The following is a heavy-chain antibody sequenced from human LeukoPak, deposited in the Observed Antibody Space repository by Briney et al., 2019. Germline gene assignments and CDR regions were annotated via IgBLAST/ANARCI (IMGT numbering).Heavy chain of an antibody. CDR3: VKSGGYGLIDY. Sequence: SETLSLTCAVSGGPISSSNWWSWVRQPPGKGLEWIGEIYHSGSTNYNPSLKSRVTISVDKSKNQFSLRLNSVTAADTAMYYCVKSGGYGLIDYWGQGTLVTVSS. CDR2: IYHSGST. CDR1: GGPISSSNW. V-gene: IGHV4-4*02. J-gene: IGHJ4*02. D-gene: IGHD1-26*01.